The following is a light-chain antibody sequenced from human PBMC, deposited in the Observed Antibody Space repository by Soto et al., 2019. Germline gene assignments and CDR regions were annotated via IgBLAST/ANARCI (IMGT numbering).Light chain of an antibody. Sequence: VMTQSPLSLPVTPGEPASISCRSSQSLLHSSGSHFLDWYLQKPGQSPQLLIYLGSNRASGVPDRFSGSGSGTDFTLKISRVEAEDVGVYYCMQVLQAPLSFGGGTRVEIK. V-gene: IGKV2-28*01. CDR1: QSLLHSSGSHF. CDR2: LGS. CDR3: MQVLQAPLS. J-gene: IGKJ4*01.